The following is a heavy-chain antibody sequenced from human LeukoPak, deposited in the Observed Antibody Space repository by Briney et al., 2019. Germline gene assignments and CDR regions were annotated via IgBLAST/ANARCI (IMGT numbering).Heavy chain of an antibody. CDR3: AREDYYGSGNYY. V-gene: IGHV4-61*02. Sequence: SETLSLTCTVSGGSISSSSYYWGWIRQPAGKGLEWIGRIYTSGSTNYNPSLKSRVTISVDTSKNQFYLKLSSVTAPDTAVYYCAREDYYGSGNYYWGQGTLITVSS. CDR2: IYTSGST. J-gene: IGHJ4*02. D-gene: IGHD3-10*01. CDR1: GGSISSSSYY.